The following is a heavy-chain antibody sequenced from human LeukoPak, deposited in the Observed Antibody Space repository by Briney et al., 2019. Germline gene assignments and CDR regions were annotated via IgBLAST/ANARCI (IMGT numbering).Heavy chain of an antibody. D-gene: IGHD6-19*01. CDR1: GGTFSSYA. CDR3: ARDLGVAVAVTGAFDI. V-gene: IGHV1-69*05. J-gene: IGHJ3*02. CDR2: IIPIFVTA. Sequence: SVKVSCKASGGTFSSYAISWVRQAPGQGLEWMGGIIPIFVTANYAQKFQGRVTITTDESTSTAYMELSSLRSEDTAVYYCARDLGVAVAVTGAFDIWGQGTMVTVSS.